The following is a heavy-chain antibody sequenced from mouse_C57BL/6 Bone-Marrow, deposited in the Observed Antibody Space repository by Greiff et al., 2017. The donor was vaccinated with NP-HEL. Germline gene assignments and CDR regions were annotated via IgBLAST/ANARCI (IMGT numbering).Heavy chain of an antibody. CDR1: GYAFSSSW. CDR2: IYPGDGDT. CDR3: ASDGTTGRDD. J-gene: IGHJ2*01. D-gene: IGHD1-1*01. V-gene: IGHV1-82*01. Sequence: QVQLQQSGPELVKPGASVKISCKASGYAFSSSWMNWVKQRPGKGLEWIGRIYPGDGDTNYNGKFKGKATLTADKSSSTAYMQLSSLTSEDSAVYFCASDGTTGRDDWGQGTTLTVSS.